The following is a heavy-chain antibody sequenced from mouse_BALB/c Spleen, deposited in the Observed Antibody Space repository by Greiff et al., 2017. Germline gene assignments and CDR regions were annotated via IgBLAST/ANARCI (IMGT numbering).Heavy chain of an antibody. D-gene: IGHD1-1*01. J-gene: IGHJ3*01. CDR3: TGPFDYYGSSYGWFAY. CDR1: GYTFTSYW. CDR2: IYPGNSDT. Sequence: VQLQQSGTVLARPGASVKMSCKASGYTFTSYWMHWVKQRPGQGLEWIGAIYPGNSDTSYNQKFKGKAKLTAVTSTSTAYMELSSLTNEDSAVYDCTGPFDYYGSSYGWFAYWGQGTLVTVSA. V-gene: IGHV1-5*01.